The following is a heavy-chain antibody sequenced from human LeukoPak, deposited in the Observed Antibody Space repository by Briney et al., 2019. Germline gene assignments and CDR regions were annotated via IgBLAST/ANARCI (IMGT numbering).Heavy chain of an antibody. Sequence: SETLSLTCTVSGGSISSYYWSWIRQPPGKGLEWIGYIYYSGSTNYNPSLKSRVTISVETSKNQFSLKLSSVTAADTAVYYCARGHDFWSGYYQGFDPWGQGTLVTVSS. J-gene: IGHJ5*02. D-gene: IGHD3-3*01. CDR1: GGSISSYY. CDR2: IYYSGST. V-gene: IGHV4-59*01. CDR3: ARGHDFWSGYYQGFDP.